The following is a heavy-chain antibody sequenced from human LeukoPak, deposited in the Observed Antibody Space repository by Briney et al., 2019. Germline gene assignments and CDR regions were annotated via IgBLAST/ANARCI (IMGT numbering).Heavy chain of an antibody. J-gene: IGHJ6*03. Sequence: PSETLSLTCSVSDDSIGSYYWSWIRQPPGKGLDWIGYSHVSGNIAYSPSLRGRATMSVDTSKNQVSLKLSSVTAADTAVYYCARDREGYYYYMDVWGKGTTVTVSS. CDR3: ARDREGYYYYMDV. V-gene: IGHV4-59*01. CDR2: SHVSGNI. CDR1: DDSIGSYY.